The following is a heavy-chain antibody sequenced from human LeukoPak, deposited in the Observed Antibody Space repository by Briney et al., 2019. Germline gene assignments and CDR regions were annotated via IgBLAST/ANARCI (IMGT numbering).Heavy chain of an antibody. J-gene: IGHJ4*02. Sequence: GRSLRLSCAASGFTFSSYAMHWVRQAPGKGLEWVAVISYDGSNKYYADSVKGRFTISRDTSKDTLYLQMNSLRAEDTAVYYCASPQGSETDYWGQGTLVTVSS. CDR3: ASPQGSETDY. V-gene: IGHV3-30*04. CDR2: ISYDGSNK. CDR1: GFTFSSYA.